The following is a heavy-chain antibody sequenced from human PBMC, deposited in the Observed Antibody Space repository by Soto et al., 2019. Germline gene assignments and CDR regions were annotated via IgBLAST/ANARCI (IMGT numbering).Heavy chain of an antibody. CDR2: VRGNGDPP. Sequence: GGSLRLSCSASGFTFSSYAMHWVRQAPGKGLEYVSGVRGNGDPPFYADSVKGRFTISRDNSKNTLYLQMSSLSADDTAVYYCVKSRGGNNFDFFDWGQGALVTV. V-gene: IGHV3-64D*06. CDR1: GFTFSSYA. CDR3: VKSRGGNNFDFFD. J-gene: IGHJ4*02. D-gene: IGHD5-12*01.